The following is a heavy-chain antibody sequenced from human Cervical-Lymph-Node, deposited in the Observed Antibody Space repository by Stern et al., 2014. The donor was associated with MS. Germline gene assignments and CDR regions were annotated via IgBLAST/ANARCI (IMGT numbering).Heavy chain of an antibody. D-gene: IGHD2-2*02. CDR1: GYTFTSFG. CDR3: ARGPYCSSTGWYTKGYYFYGMDV. V-gene: IGHV1-18*01. Sequence: QVQLVQSGPEVKKPGASLKVSCKASGYTFTSFGISWVRRAPGQGLEWVGWISRYNGNTKYAHKFQGPITLPAHTATRSVLNHLTSMRSDDTAMYYCARGPYCSSTGWYTKGYYFYGMDVWGQGTTVTVSS. J-gene: IGHJ6*02. CDR2: ISRYNGNT.